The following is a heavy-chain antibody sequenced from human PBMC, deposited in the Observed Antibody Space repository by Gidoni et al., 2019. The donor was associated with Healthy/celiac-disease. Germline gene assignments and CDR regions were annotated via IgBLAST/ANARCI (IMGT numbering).Heavy chain of an antibody. V-gene: IGHV3-30*18. CDR2: ISYDGSNK. J-gene: IGHJ4*02. CDR3: AKADNPRPRSYFDY. Sequence: VQLVESGGGVVQPGRSLRLSCAASGFSFSSYGMHCVRQAPGKGLEWVAVISYDGSNKYYADSVKGRFTISRDNSKNTLYLQMNSLRAEDTAVYYCAKADNPRPRSYFDYWGQGTLVTVSS. CDR1: GFSFSSYG. D-gene: IGHD1-20*01.